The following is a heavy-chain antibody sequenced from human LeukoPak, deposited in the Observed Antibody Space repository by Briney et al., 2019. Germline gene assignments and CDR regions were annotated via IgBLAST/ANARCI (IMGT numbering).Heavy chain of an antibody. J-gene: IGHJ4*02. Sequence: ASVKVSCMASGGTFSSYAISWVRQAPGQGLEWMGGIIPIFGTANYAQKFQGRVTITADESTSTAYMELSSLGSEDTAVYYCARSKERYFDPFDYWGQGTLVTVSS. CDR3: ARSKERYFDPFDY. V-gene: IGHV1-69*13. CDR1: GGTFSSYA. D-gene: IGHD3-9*01. CDR2: IIPIFGTA.